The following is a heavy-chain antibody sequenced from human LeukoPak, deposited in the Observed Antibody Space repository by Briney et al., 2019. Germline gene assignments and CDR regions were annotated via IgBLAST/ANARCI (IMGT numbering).Heavy chain of an antibody. CDR2: ISGSGGGT. Sequence: GGSLRLSCAASGFTFSSYAMSWVRQAPGKGLEWVSTISGSGGGTYYADSAQGRFTISRDDSKSTLYLQMNSLRAEDTAVYYCAKKGLAVAGTGYYFDYWGQGTLVTVSS. CDR3: AKKGLAVAGTGYYFDY. V-gene: IGHV3-23*01. D-gene: IGHD6-13*01. J-gene: IGHJ4*02. CDR1: GFTFSSYA.